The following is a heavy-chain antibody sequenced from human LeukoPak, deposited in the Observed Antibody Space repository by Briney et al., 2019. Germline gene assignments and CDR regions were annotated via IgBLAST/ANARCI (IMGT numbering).Heavy chain of an antibody. Sequence: GGSLRLSCTASGFAFNSVWMTWVRQAPGKGLEWVGRIKSRTDGETRDYAAPVKGRFIISRDDSENTLYLQMNSLKTEDTAVYYCTTVHGAGPVNFDHWGQGSLVTVSS. CDR3: TTVHGAGPVNFDH. D-gene: IGHD3-16*01. CDR2: IKSRTDGETR. V-gene: IGHV3-15*01. CDR1: GFAFNSVW. J-gene: IGHJ4*02.